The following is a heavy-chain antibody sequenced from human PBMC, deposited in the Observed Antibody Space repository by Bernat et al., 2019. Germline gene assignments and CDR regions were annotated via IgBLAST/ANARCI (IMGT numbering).Heavy chain of an antibody. V-gene: IGHV1-3*01. CDR1: GYTFTSYA. CDR2: INAGNGNT. Sequence: QVQLVQSGAEVKKPGASVKVSCKASGYTFTSYAMHWVRQAPGQGLEWMGWINAGNGNTKYSQKFQGRVTITRDTSASTAYMELSSLRSEDTAVYYCARDNIAVAGGFDYWGQGTLVTVSS. J-gene: IGHJ4*02. CDR3: ARDNIAVAGGFDY. D-gene: IGHD6-19*01.